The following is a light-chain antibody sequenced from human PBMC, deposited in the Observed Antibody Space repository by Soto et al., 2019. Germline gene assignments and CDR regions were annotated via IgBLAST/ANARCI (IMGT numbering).Light chain of an antibody. CDR2: GAS. J-gene: IGKJ2*01. V-gene: IGKV3-15*01. Sequence: ELVMTQSPATLSASPGERATLSCRASQSVITNVAWDQQKPGQAPRLLIYGASTRATGIPARLSGSGSGTEFTLTISSLQSEDFAVYYCQHSTQGPMYTFGQGTKVEIK. CDR3: QHSTQGPMYT. CDR1: QSVITN.